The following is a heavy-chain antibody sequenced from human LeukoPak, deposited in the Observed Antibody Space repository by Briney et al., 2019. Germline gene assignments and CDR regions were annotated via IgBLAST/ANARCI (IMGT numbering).Heavy chain of an antibody. J-gene: IGHJ4*02. CDR1: GFTFSSYG. V-gene: IGHV3-23*01. CDR3: AKGLSLFDY. CDR2: ISGSGGTT. Sequence: SGGSLRLSCAASGFTFSSYGMNWVRQAPGKGLEWVSEISGSGGTTYYADSVKGRFTISRDNSKNTLYLQMNSLRAEDTAVYYCAKGLSLFDYWGQGTLVTVSS.